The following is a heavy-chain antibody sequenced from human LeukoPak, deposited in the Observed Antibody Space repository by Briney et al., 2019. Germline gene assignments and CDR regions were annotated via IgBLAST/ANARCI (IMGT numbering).Heavy chain of an antibody. J-gene: IGHJ3*02. CDR1: AFNVSFNY. Sequence: PGGSLRLSCAASAFNVSFNYMTWVRQAPGKGLEWVSIIYTGGTTYYSDPVKGRFTISRDNSKNTLYLHMNSLRAEDTAVYYCARGSGVDVPGDAFDIWGQGTMVTVSS. CDR3: ARGSGVDVPGDAFDI. D-gene: IGHD3-10*01. CDR2: IYTGGTT. V-gene: IGHV3-53*01.